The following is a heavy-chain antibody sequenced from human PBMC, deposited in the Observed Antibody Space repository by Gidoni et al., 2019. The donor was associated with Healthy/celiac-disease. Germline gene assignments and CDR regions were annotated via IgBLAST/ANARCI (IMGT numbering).Heavy chain of an antibody. CDR2: IWYDGSNK. D-gene: IGHD6-13*01. Sequence: QVQLVESGGGVVQPGRSLRLSCAASGFTFSSYGMHWVRQAPGKGLEWVAVIWYDGSNKYYADSVKGRFTISRDNSKNTLYLQMNSLRAEDTAVYYCARDIRVAAKPTGIFDYWGQGTLVTVSS. J-gene: IGHJ4*02. CDR1: GFTFSSYG. CDR3: ARDIRVAAKPTGIFDY. V-gene: IGHV3-33*01.